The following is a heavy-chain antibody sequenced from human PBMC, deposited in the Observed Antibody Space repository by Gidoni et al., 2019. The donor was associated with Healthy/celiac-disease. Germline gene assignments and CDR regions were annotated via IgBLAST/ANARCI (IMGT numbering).Heavy chain of an antibody. J-gene: IGHJ4*02. CDR2: VYTSGST. CDR1: GGSISSGSYY. Sequence: QVQLQESGPGLVKPSQTLSLTCTVSGGSISSGSYYWSWIRQPAGKGLEWIGRVYTSGSTNYNPSLKSRVTISVDTSKNQFSLKLSSVTAADTAVYYCAREEDSSSPGWGQGTLVTVSS. V-gene: IGHV4-61*02. CDR3: AREEDSSSPG. D-gene: IGHD6-6*01.